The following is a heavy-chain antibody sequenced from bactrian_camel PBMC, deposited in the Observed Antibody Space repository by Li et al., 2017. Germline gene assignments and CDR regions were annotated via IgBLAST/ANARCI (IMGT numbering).Heavy chain of an antibody. CDR3: AVRTYDQSCGPLTTGENFVY. Sequence: HVQLVESGGGSVQAGGSRRLSCVTSGYTSSSVCVAWIRQAPGKEREGVATVDSLGIPTYADSVKGRFTLSRDKAKNTLYLHMSSLEPEDTGMYSCAVRTYDQSCGPLTTGENFVYWGQGTQVTVS. CDR2: VDSLGIP. CDR1: GYTSSSVC. D-gene: IGHD5*01. J-gene: IGHJ4*01. V-gene: IGHV3S1*01.